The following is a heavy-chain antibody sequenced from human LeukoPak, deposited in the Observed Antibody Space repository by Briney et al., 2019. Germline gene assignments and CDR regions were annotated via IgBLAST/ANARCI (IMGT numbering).Heavy chain of an antibody. Sequence: PSETLSLTCTVSDGPINGYYWSWIRQPPGKGLEWIGYIYYSGSTNYNPSLKSRVTISVDTSKNQFSLKLSSVTAADTAVYYCARGGAAATPAFDYWGQGTLVTVSS. V-gene: IGHV4-59*01. CDR1: DGPINGYY. D-gene: IGHD6-13*01. J-gene: IGHJ4*02. CDR2: IYYSGST. CDR3: ARGGAAATPAFDY.